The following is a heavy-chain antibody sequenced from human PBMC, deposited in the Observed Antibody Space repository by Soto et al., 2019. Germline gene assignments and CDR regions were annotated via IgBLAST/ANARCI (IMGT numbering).Heavy chain of an antibody. CDR2: IHYSGTT. D-gene: IGHD2-8*01. CDR1: GNSISSYY. J-gene: IGHJ4*02. CDR3: ARYNSYAIDY. Sequence: SETLSLSCTVSGNSISSYYWIWIRQPPGKGLEWIANIHYSGTTNYNPSLASRVTLSVDTSKNQFSLKMTSVTAADRAMYFCARYNSYAIDYWGRGTLVTVSS. V-gene: IGHV4-59*01.